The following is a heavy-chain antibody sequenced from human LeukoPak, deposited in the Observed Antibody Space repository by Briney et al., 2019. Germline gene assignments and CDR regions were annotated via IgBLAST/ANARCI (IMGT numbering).Heavy chain of an antibody. CDR3: ARDLSSGYYYVATD. J-gene: IGHJ4*02. V-gene: IGHV3-9*01. D-gene: IGHD3-22*01. CDR2: ISWNSGSI. Sequence: GGSLRLSCAASGFTFDDYAMHWVRQAPGKGLEWVSGISWNSGSIGYADSVKGRFTISRDNAKNSLYLQMNSLRAEDTAVYYCARDLSSGYYYVATDWGQGTLVTVSS. CDR1: GFTFDDYA.